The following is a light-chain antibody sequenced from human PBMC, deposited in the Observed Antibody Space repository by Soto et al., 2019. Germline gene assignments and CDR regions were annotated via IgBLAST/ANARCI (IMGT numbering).Light chain of an antibody. V-gene: IGLV1-51*01. Sequence: QSVLTQPPSVSAAPGQKVTISCSGFSSNIGNNYVSWYQQAPGTAPKLLIYENNKRPSGIPDRFSGSKSGTSATLDITGLQTGDEADYYCGTWDSSLSAGVFGGGTKVTVL. CDR2: ENN. CDR1: SSNIGNNY. J-gene: IGLJ2*01. CDR3: GTWDSSLSAGV.